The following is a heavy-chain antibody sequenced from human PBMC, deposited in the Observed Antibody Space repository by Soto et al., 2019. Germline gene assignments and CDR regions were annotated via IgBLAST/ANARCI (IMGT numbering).Heavy chain of an antibody. J-gene: IGHJ4*02. Sequence: QVQLVQSGAEVKKTGSSVKVSCKASGGTFSSYTISWVRQAPGQGLEWMGRIIPMFGIANYAQKFHGRVTITADKSTSTAYMELSSLRSEDTAVYYCARGYGDSHDYWGQGTLVTVSS. CDR2: IIPMFGIA. D-gene: IGHD4-17*01. CDR1: GGTFSSYT. CDR3: ARGYGDSHDY. V-gene: IGHV1-69*02.